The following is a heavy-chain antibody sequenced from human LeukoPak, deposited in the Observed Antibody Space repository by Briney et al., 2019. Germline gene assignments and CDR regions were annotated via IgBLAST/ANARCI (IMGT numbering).Heavy chain of an antibody. J-gene: IGHJ6*02. V-gene: IGHV1-69*04. Sequence: GASVKVSCKASGGTFSSYAISWVRQAPGQGLEWMGRIIPILGIANYAQKLQGRVTITADKSTSTAYMELSSLRSEDTAVYYCARELRSLNYYYYGMDVWGQGTTVTVSS. CDR2: IIPILGIA. CDR1: GGTFSSYA. CDR3: ARELRSLNYYYYGMDV.